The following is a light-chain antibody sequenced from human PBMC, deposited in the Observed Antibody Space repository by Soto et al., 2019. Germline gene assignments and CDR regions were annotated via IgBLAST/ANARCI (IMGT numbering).Light chain of an antibody. CDR3: QTWGTGIWV. V-gene: IGLV4-69*01. Sequence: QSVLSQSPSASASLGASVKLTCTLSVGHTNYAIAWHQQQPEKGPRFLMRVNSDGSHTKGDGIPDRFSGSSSGPERFLTISSLQSEDEADYYCQTWGTGIWVFGGGTKLTVL. CDR1: VGHTNYA. J-gene: IGLJ3*02. CDR2: VNSDGSH.